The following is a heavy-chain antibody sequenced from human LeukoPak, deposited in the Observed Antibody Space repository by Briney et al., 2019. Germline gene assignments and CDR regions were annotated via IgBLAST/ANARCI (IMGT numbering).Heavy chain of an antibody. D-gene: IGHD6-13*01. CDR1: GYTFTAYY. J-gene: IGHJ6*03. CDR3: ARDLEVIAAAGTVYYYYYMDV. V-gene: IGHV1-2*02. CDR2: INPNSGGT. Sequence: PWASVKVSCKASGYTFTAYYIHWVRQAPGQGLKWMGWINPNSGGTNYAQKFQGRVTMTRDTSISTAYMELSRLRSDDTAVYYCARDLEVIAAAGTVYYYYYMDVWGKGTTVTISS.